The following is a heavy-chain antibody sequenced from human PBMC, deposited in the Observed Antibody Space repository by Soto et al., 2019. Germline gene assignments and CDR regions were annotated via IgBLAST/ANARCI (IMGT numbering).Heavy chain of an antibody. D-gene: IGHD2-15*01. CDR1: GSTFSSNG. CDR3: ARDCSGGSCLDY. V-gene: IGHV3-33*01. Sequence: PGGSLRLSCAASGSTFSSNGMHWVRQAPGKGLEWVAVIWHDGSNQYYADSVKGRFTISRDNSKNTLHLEMNSLRAEDTAVYYCARDCSGGSCLDYWGQGTLVTVSS. J-gene: IGHJ4*02. CDR2: IWHDGSNQ.